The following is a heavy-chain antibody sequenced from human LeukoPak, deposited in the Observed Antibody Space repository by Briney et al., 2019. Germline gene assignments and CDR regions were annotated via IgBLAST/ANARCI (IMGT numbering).Heavy chain of an antibody. CDR3: ARSSDYYDSSGVAFDI. D-gene: IGHD3-22*01. V-gene: IGHV4-31*03. J-gene: IGHJ3*02. CDR1: GGSISSGGYY. Sequence: SETLSLTCTVPGGSISSGGYYWSWIRQHPGKGLEWIGYIYYSGSTYYNPSLKSRVTISVDTSKNQFSLKLSSVTAADTAVYYCARSSDYYDSSGVAFDIWGQGTMVTVSS. CDR2: IYYSGST.